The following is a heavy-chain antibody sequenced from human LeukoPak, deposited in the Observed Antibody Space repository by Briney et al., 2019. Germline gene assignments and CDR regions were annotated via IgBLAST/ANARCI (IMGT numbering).Heavy chain of an antibody. CDR2: ISYDGSNK. J-gene: IGHJ5*02. D-gene: IGHD5-24*01. Sequence: GGSLRLSCAASGFTFSSYGMHWVRQAPGKGLEWVAVISYDGSNKYYADSVRGRFTISRDNSKNSLYLQMNSLRAEDTAVYYCARPRDGYNCGWFDPWGQGTLVTVSS. CDR3: ARPRDGYNCGWFDP. CDR1: GFTFSSYG. V-gene: IGHV3-30*03.